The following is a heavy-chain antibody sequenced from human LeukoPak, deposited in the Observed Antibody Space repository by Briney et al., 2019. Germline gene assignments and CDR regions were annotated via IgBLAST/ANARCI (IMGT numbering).Heavy chain of an antibody. CDR1: GDSISSGDYY. V-gene: IGHV4-30-4*02. Sequence: SETLSLTCTVSGDSISSGDYYWSWIRQPPGKGLEWIGYIYSSGSTYYNPSLKSRVIISVDTSKNQFSLTLTSVTAADTAVYYCARGDSWFDPWGQGTLVTVSS. J-gene: IGHJ5*02. CDR3: ARGDSWFDP. CDR2: IYSSGST.